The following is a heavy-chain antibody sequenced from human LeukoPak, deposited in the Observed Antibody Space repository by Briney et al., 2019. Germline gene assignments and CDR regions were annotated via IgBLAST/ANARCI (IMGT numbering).Heavy chain of an antibody. Sequence: SETLSLTCTVSGGSISSSSYYWGWLRQPPGKGLEWIGEINHSGSTNYNPSLKSRVTISVDTSKNQFSLKLSSVTAADTAVYYCARGAYNYGSGSYVFDYWGQGTLVTVSS. CDR2: INHSGST. J-gene: IGHJ4*02. D-gene: IGHD3-10*01. CDR1: GGSISSSSYY. V-gene: IGHV4-39*07. CDR3: ARGAYNYGSGSYVFDY.